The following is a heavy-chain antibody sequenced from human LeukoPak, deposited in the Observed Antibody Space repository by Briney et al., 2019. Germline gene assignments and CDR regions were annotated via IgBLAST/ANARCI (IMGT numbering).Heavy chain of an antibody. J-gene: IGHJ5*02. CDR2: IRYDGSNK. Sequence: PGGSLRLSCAESGFTLSSYVMHWVRQAPRKGLEWVAFIRYDGSNKYYSDSVKGRFTISRDNSKNTLYLQMNSLRAEGTAVYYCAKGRCSSTSCYDLDWFDPWGQGTLVTVSS. CDR3: AKGRCSSTSCYDLDWFDP. D-gene: IGHD2-2*01. V-gene: IGHV3-30*02. CDR1: GFTLSSYV.